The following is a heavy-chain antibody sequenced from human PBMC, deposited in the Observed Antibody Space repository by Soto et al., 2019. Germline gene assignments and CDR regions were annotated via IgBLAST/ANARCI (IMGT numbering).Heavy chain of an antibody. D-gene: IGHD3-10*01. CDR1: GFTFSSYS. J-gene: IGHJ4*02. CDR2: ISSSSYI. V-gene: IGHV3-21*01. Sequence: GGSLRLSCAASGFTFSSYSMNWVRQAPGKGLEWVSSISSSSYIYYAGSVKGRFTISRDNAKNSLYLQMNSLRAEDTAVYYCARSAVMVYFDYWGQGTLVTVSS. CDR3: ARSAVMVYFDY.